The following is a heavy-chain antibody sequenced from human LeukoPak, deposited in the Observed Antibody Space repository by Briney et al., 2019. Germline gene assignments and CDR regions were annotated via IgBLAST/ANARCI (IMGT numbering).Heavy chain of an antibody. CDR3: ATCDDFGSPYPNAIDY. CDR1: GFIFSNYN. J-gene: IGHJ4*02. CDR2: MGSSSSHI. V-gene: IGHV3-21*06. Sequence: PGGSLRLSCAASGFIFSNYNMNWVRQAPGKGLEWVSSMGSSSSHIYYADSVKGRFTISRDNAKNSLYLQMNSLRAEDTAVYYCATCDDFGSPYPNAIDYWGQGTLVTVSS. D-gene: IGHD3-3*01.